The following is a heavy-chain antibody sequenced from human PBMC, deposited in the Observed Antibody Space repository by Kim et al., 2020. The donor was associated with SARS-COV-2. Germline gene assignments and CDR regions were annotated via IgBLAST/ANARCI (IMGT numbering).Heavy chain of an antibody. CDR1: GGTFSSNG. CDR3: ARGDGGELLGRGFYYYYGMDV. J-gene: IGHJ6*02. CDR2: IIPIFGTA. Sequence: SVKVSCKASGGTFSSNGISWVRQAPGQGLEWMGGIIPIFGTANYAQRFQGRVTISADKSRSRVYMELSSLRSEDTAVYYCARGDGGELLGRGFYYYYGMDVWGQGTTVTVSS. D-gene: IGHD3-16*01. V-gene: IGHV1-69*06.